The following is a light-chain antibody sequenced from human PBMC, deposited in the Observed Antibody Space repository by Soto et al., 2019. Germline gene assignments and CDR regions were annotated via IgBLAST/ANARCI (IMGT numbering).Light chain of an antibody. Sequence: DIQMTQSPSTLSASVGDRVTITCRASQSISSWLAWYQQKPGKAPKLLIYKAFSLEIGVPSRFSGSGSGTEYTLNISSLQPDDFATYYCQQYNSLWTSGQGTQVDIK. CDR2: KAF. CDR3: QQYNSLWT. J-gene: IGKJ1*01. CDR1: QSISSW. V-gene: IGKV1-5*03.